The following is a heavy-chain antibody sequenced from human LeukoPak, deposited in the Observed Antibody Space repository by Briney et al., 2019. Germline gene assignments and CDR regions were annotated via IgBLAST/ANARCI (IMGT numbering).Heavy chain of an antibody. CDR2: ISGSGYST. J-gene: IGHJ2*01. V-gene: IGHV3-23*01. CDR3: VRGLSGVSSWYFDL. Sequence: PGGSLRLCCAASGFTFSSYAMNWVRQAPGKGLEWVSAISGSGYSTYYADSVRGRFSISRDISKNALYLQMNNLGPEDTALYYCVRGLSGVSSWYFDLWGRGTLVSVS. D-gene: IGHD7-27*01. CDR1: GFTFSSYA.